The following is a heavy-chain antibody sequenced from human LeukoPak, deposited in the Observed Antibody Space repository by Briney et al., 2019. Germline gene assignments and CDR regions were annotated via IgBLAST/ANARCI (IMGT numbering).Heavy chain of an antibody. CDR1: GFTFNAYS. D-gene: IGHD3-10*01. CDR2: ISESSYHI. CDR3: AKDSDPKLLWFGEPPSPLDY. Sequence: GGSLRLSCAVSGFTFNAYSMMWVRQAPGKGLEWVSSISESSYHIYYADSVKGRFTISRDNAKNSLYLQMNSLRADDTAVYYCAKDSDPKLLWFGEPPSPLDYWGQGTLVTVSS. J-gene: IGHJ4*02. V-gene: IGHV3-21*01.